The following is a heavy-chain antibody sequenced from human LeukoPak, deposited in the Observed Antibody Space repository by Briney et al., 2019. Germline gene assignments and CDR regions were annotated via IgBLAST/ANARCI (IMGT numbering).Heavy chain of an antibody. CDR1: GFTFSSYA. Sequence: GGSLRLSCAASGFTFSSYAMSWVRQAPGKGLEWVSAISGSGGSTFYADSVKGRFTISRDNSKNTLYLQMNSLRAEDTAVYYCAKDCNYDSSGYLGWGQGTLVTVSS. CDR3: AKDCNYDSSGYLG. D-gene: IGHD3-22*01. V-gene: IGHV3-23*01. J-gene: IGHJ4*02. CDR2: ISGSGGST.